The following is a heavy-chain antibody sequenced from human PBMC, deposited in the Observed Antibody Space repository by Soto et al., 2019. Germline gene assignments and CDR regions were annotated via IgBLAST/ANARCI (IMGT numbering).Heavy chain of an antibody. CDR1: GGTFSSYT. CDR3: ARYGTGSYPYYCFGMDV. Sequence: QVQLVQSGAEVKKPGSSVKVSCKASGGTFSSYTISWVRQAHGQGLEWMGRIIPILGIANYAQKFQGRVTITADKSPSTAYMELSSLRSEDTAVYCCARYGTGSYPYYCFGMDVLGQGTTVTVSS. CDR2: IIPILGIA. D-gene: IGHD3-10*01. J-gene: IGHJ6*02. V-gene: IGHV1-69*02.